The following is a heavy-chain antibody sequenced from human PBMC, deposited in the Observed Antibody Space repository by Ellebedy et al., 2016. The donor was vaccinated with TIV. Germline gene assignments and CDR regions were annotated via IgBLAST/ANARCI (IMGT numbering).Heavy chain of an antibody. CDR3: ASDMIWFGIQVNDY. V-gene: IGHV1-2*02. J-gene: IGHJ4*02. Sequence: AASVKVSCKASGYTFTGYYMYWVRPAPGQGLEWMGWIHPESGDTHYAQKFQGRVTMTRDTSISTAYMELSRMRSDDTAVYYCASDMIWFGIQVNDYWGQGTLVTVSS. CDR1: GYTFTGYY. CDR2: IHPESGDT. D-gene: IGHD3-10*01.